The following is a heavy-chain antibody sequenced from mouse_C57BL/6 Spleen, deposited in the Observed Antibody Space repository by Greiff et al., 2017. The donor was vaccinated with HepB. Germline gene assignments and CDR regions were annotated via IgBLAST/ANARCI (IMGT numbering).Heavy chain of an antibody. CDR1: GFTFSDYY. J-gene: IGHJ4*01. Sequence: EVKVVESEGGLVQPGSSMKLSCTASGFTFSDYYMAWVRQVPEKGLEWVANINYDGSSTYYLDSLKSRFIISKDNAKNILYLQMSSLKSEDTATYYCARDGPPYYAMDYWGQGTSVTVSS. V-gene: IGHV5-16*01. CDR2: INYDGSST. CDR3: ARDGPPYYAMDY.